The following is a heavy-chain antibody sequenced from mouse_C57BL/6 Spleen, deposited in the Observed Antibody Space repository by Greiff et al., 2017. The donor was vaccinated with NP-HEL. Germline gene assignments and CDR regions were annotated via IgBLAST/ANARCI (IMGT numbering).Heavy chain of an antibody. V-gene: IGHV1-59*01. CDR2: IDPSDSYT. CDR3: ARRGSSYPYYYAMDY. D-gene: IGHD1-1*01. CDR1: GYTFTSYW. J-gene: IGHJ4*01. Sequence: LQQPGAELVRPGTSVKLSCKASGYTFTSYWMHWVKQRPGQGLVWIGVIDPSDSYTNYNQKFKGKATLTVDTSSSTAYMQLSSLTSEDSAVYYCARRGSSYPYYYAMDYWGQGTSVTVSS.